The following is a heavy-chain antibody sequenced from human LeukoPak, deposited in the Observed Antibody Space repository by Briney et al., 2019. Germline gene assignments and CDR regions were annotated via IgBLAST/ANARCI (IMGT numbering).Heavy chain of an antibody. V-gene: IGHV5-51*01. CDR2: IYPGDSGT. D-gene: IGHD1-26*01. Sequence: GSLKISCKGSGYSFTSYWIGWVRQMPGKGLEWMGIIYPGDSGTRYSPSFQGQVTISADKSISTAYLQWSSLKASDTAMYYCARARMGSGSQGSGYYFDYWGQGTLVTVSS. CDR1: GYSFTSYW. CDR3: ARARMGSGSQGSGYYFDY. J-gene: IGHJ4*02.